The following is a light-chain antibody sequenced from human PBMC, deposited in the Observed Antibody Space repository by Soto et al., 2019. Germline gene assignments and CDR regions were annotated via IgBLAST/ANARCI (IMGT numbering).Light chain of an antibody. V-gene: IGKV3-20*01. CDR2: GAS. CDR1: QSVSSSY. J-gene: IGKJ4*01. Sequence: EIVVTQSPGTRSLSPGERATLSCRASQSVSSSYLAWYQQKPGQAPRLLIYGASSRATGIPDRFSGSGSGTDFTLTISRLEPEDFAVYYCQQYGSPRFGGGTKVDIK. CDR3: QQYGSPR.